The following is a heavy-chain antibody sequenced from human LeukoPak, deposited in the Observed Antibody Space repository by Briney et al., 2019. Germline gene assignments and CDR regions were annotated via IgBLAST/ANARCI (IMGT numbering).Heavy chain of an antibody. J-gene: IGHJ4*02. V-gene: IGHV3-30*02. CDR1: GFTFSSYG. D-gene: IGHD1-14*01. CDR2: IRYDGSNK. CDR3: ANPTGY. Sequence: GGSLRLSCAASGFTFSSYGMHWGRQAPGKGLEGVAFIRYDGSNKYYADSVKGRVTIPRDNSKNTLYLQMNSLRAEDTAVYYCANPTGYWGQGTLVTVSS.